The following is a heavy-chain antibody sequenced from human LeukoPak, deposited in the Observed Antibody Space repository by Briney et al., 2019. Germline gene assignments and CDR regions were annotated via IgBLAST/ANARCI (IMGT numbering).Heavy chain of an antibody. CDR1: GGSISSNDYY. J-gene: IGHJ3*02. CDR3: ARHRGGGLFDAFDI. Sequence: SETLSLTCTVSGGSISSNDYYWGWVRQPPGEGLEWIGYIYYSGSTNYNPSLKSRVTISVDTSKNQFSLKLSSVTAADTAVYYCARHRGGGLFDAFDIWGQGTMVTVSS. CDR2: IYYSGST. D-gene: IGHD3-10*01. V-gene: IGHV4-61*05.